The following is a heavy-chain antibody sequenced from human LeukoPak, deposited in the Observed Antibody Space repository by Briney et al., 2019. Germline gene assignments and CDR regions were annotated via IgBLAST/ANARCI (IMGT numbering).Heavy chain of an antibody. CDR3: ARGPVAVAGYGNWFDP. D-gene: IGHD6-19*01. CDR1: GGSISSGGYY. CDR2: IYYSGST. Sequence: PSQTLSLTCTVSGGSISSGGYYWSWIRQHPGKGLEWIGYIYYSGSTYYNPSLKSRVTISVDTSKNQFSLKLSSVTAADTAVYYCARGPVAVAGYGNWFDPWGQGTLVTVSS. J-gene: IGHJ5*02. V-gene: IGHV4-31*03.